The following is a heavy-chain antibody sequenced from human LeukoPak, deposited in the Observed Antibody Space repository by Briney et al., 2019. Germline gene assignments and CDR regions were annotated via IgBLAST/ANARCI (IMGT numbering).Heavy chain of an antibody. Sequence: SVKVSCKASGGTFSSYAISWVRQAPGQGLEWMGRIIPIFGIANYAQKFQGRVTITADKSTSTAYMELSSLRSEDTAVYYCARDGLFRGYDSSGYYPSYWGQGTLVTVSS. V-gene: IGHV1-69*04. CDR3: ARDGLFRGYDSSGYYPSY. CDR1: GGTFSSYA. J-gene: IGHJ4*02. D-gene: IGHD3-22*01. CDR2: IIPIFGIA.